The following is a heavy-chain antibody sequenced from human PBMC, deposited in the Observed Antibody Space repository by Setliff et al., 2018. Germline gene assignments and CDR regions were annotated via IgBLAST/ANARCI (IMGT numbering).Heavy chain of an antibody. CDR2: ITASGGAT. CDR1: GFIFSNFV. V-gene: IGHV3-23*01. D-gene: IGHD1-26*01. J-gene: IGHJ6*02. Sequence: GSLRLSCAASGFIFSNFVMAWVRQAPGKGPEWVSGITASGGATYYADSVKGRFTISRDNSKNTLYLRMSSLKVEDTAMYYCASPSRGVVGANPYYYYGMDVWGQGTTVTVSS. CDR3: ASPSRGVVGANPYYYYGMDV.